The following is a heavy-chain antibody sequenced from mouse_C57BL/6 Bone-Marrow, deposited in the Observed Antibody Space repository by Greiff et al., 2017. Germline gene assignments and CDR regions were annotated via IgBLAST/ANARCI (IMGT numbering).Heavy chain of an antibody. D-gene: IGHD2-4*01. CDR3: ARKDYDWAY. J-gene: IGHJ3*01. V-gene: IGHV1-81*01. CDR1: GYTFTSYG. Sequence: VKLMESGAELARPGASVKLSCKASGYTFTSYGISWVKQRNGQGLEWIGEIYPRSGNTYYNEKFKGKATLTADKSSSTAYMELRSLTSEDSAVYFCARKDYDWAYWCQGTLVTVSA. CDR2: IYPRSGNT.